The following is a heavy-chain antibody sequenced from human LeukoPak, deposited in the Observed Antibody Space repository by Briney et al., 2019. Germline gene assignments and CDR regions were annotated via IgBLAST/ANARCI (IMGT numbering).Heavy chain of an antibody. CDR1: GFTFSSYA. J-gene: IGHJ4*02. Sequence: AGSLRLSCAASGFTFSSYAMHWVRQAPGKGLEYVSAISSNGGSTYYADSVKGRFTISRDNSKNTLYLQMGSLRAEDMAVYYCARDGDNSGWYGYYFDYWGQGTLVTVSS. V-gene: IGHV3-64*02. D-gene: IGHD6-19*01. CDR3: ARDGDNSGWYGYYFDY. CDR2: ISSNGGST.